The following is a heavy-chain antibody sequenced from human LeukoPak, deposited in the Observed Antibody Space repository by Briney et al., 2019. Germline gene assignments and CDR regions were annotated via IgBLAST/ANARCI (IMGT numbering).Heavy chain of an antibody. V-gene: IGHV3-9*03. Sequence: PGRSLRLSCTASGFTFDDYAMHWVRQAPGKGLEWVSGISWDGGSIGYADSVKGRFTISRDNAKNSLYLQTHSLRAEDMALYYCAKGAGLYDRSGYSYFDYWGQGTLVTVSS. CDR3: AKGAGLYDRSGYSYFDY. CDR2: ISWDGGSI. D-gene: IGHD3-22*01. CDR1: GFTFDDYA. J-gene: IGHJ4*02.